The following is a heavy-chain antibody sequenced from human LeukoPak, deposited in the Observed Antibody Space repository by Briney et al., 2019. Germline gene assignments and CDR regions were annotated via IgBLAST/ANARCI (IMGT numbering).Heavy chain of an antibody. CDR2: ISSSSYI. V-gene: IGHV3-21*01. CDR3: ARVEWELLVTDY. J-gene: IGHJ4*02. CDR1: GFTFSSYS. Sequence: GGSLRLSCAASGFTFSSYSMNWVRQAPGKGLEWVSSISSSSYIYYADSVKGRFTISRDNAKNSLYLQMNSLRAEDTAVYYCARVEWELLVTDYWGQGTLVTVSS. D-gene: IGHD1-26*01.